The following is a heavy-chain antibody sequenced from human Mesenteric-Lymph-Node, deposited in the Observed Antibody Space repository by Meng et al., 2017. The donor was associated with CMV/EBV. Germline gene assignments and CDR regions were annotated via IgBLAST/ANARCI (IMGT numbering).Heavy chain of an antibody. Sequence: QITLKESGPTLGKPTQTLTRHWTVSGFSLSTRGGGVGWIRQPQGKALEWLALIYWDDDKRYSPSLKSRLTITKDTSKNQVVLTMTNMDPVDTATYYCAHSSGIAAAGPFYFDYWGQGTLVTVSS. V-gene: IGHV2-5*02. CDR2: IYWDDDK. CDR1: GFSLSTRGGG. J-gene: IGHJ4*02. D-gene: IGHD6-13*01. CDR3: AHSSGIAAAGPFYFDY.